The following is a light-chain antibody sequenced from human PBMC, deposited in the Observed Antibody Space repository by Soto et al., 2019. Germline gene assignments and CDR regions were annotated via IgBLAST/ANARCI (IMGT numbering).Light chain of an antibody. CDR2: QSS. CDR1: QGVGGS. CDR3: QQRSNWPRT. V-gene: IGKV3-11*01. J-gene: IGKJ1*01. Sequence: EIVLTQSPATLSLSPGERATLSCRVSQGVGGSLAWYQQKPGQAPRLLIYQSSIRATGIPARFSGRGSGTNFTLTLSSLGPEDFAVYYCQQRSNWPRTFGLGTTVDIK.